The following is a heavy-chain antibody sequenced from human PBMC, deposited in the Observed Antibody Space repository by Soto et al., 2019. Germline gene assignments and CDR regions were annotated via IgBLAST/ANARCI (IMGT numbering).Heavy chain of an antibody. CDR3: ARDTVSPYYYYYGMDV. CDR2: INPNSGGT. J-gene: IGHJ6*02. CDR1: GYTFTGYY. D-gene: IGHD4-4*01. Sequence: ASVKVSCTASGYTFTGYYRHWVRQAPGQGLEWMGWINPNSGGTNYAQKFQGWVTMTRDTSISTAYMELSRLRSDDTAVYYCARDTVSPYYYYYGMDVWGQGTTVTVS. V-gene: IGHV1-2*04.